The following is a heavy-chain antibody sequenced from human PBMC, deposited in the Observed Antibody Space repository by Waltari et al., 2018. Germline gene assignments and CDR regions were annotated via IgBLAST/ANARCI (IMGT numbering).Heavy chain of an antibody. CDR3: ARHLYSIDYLELDN. Sequence: EGHLLESGGGLVQPGGSLRLSCVASGFTFINCAMSCVRQAPGKGLEWVSGISDSGVVTKYADSVKGRFTVSRDNSKNTLYLQLNSLRAEDTAVYYCARHLYSIDYLELDNWGQGTLVTVSS. CDR2: ISDSGVVT. J-gene: IGHJ4*02. CDR1: GFTFINCA. V-gene: IGHV3-23*01. D-gene: IGHD3-22*01.